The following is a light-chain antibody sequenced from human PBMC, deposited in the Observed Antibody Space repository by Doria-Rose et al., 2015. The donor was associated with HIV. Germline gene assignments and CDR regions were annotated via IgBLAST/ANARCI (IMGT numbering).Light chain of an antibody. CDR1: HRVKSSY. J-gene: IGKJ5*01. Sequence: EIVLTQSPGTLSLFPGERATLSCRASHRVKSSYLAWYQQEPGQAPRLLIYDASTRATGIPDRFSGSGSGTDFTLTISRLEPEGVAVYYCQQYGTSRGTFGQGTRLEIK. CDR2: DAS. V-gene: IGKV3-20*01. CDR3: QQYGTSRGT.